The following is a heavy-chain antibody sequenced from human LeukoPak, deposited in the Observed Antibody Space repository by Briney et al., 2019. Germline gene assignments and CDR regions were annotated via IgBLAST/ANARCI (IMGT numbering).Heavy chain of an antibody. CDR2: IWSDGSKK. V-gene: IGHV3-33*01. Sequence: GRSLRLSCAASGFTFNIFGMHWVRQAPGKGLEWVAVIWSDGSKKYYADSVKGRFTISRDDSKSTLFLQMSSLRVEDTAVYYCARNYGSGTYVGNWGQGTLVTVSS. J-gene: IGHJ4*02. CDR3: ARNYGSGTYVGN. D-gene: IGHD3-10*01. CDR1: GFTFNIFG.